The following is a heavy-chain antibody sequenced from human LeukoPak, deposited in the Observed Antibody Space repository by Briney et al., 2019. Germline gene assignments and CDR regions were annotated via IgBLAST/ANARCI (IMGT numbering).Heavy chain of an antibody. CDR2: ISSSGSHT. CDR1: GFTISPYS. CDR3: ARGDVDYYDSSGSDAFYI. D-gene: IGHD3-22*01. V-gene: IGHV3-21*06. J-gene: IGHJ3*02. Sequence: GGSLRLSCATSGFTISPYSMSWVRQAPGKGLEWVACISSSGSHTYYADSVKGRFIISRDNAKNSMSLNINSLRVEDTAMYFCARGDVDYYDSSGSDAFYIWGQGTRVTVSS.